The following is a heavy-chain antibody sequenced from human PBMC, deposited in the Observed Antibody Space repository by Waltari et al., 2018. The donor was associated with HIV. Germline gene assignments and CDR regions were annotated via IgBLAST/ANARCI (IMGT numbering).Heavy chain of an antibody. CDR3: AREGAGDIYYLEY. D-gene: IGHD3-16*02. Sequence: QVQLVQSRAEVKRPGASVKVSCKTSGYTFPNYAVNWVRQAPGQRLESMGWINFGNSTTQYSQKFQGRLTITRDTSASVAYMELTRLKSEDTAVYFCAREGAGDIYYLEYWGHGTLVTVSS. V-gene: IGHV1-3*01. J-gene: IGHJ4*01. CDR2: INFGNSTT. CDR1: GYTFPNYA.